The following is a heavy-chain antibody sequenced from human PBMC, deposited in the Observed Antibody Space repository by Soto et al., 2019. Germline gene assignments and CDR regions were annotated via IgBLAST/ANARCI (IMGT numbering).Heavy chain of an antibody. V-gene: IGHV4-34*01. Sequence: QVQLQQWGAGLLKPSETLSLTCAVFGGSVNSGNYYWSWIRQPPGKGLEWFGEMSHSGGTHFNPSLKSRVTISVDTSKNQFSLKMSSVTAADTALYYCARVERGTATTVVDAFDIWGPGTMVTVSS. CDR1: GGSVNSGNYY. D-gene: IGHD1-1*01. CDR2: MSHSGGT. CDR3: ARVERGTATTVVDAFDI. J-gene: IGHJ3*02.